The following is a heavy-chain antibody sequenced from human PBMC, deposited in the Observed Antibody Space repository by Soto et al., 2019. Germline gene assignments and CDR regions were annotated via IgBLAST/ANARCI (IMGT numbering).Heavy chain of an antibody. CDR1: GLTVSNAY. Sequence: GGSLRLSCAASGLTVSNAYMAWVRQAQGMGLEWVSVIYDNGTTYYADYVKGRFTISRDTSTNTLSLHMDSLRVEDTAVYYCVRPLPSGRNYCLDFWGQGTTVTVSS. D-gene: IGHD1-7*01. J-gene: IGHJ6*02. V-gene: IGHV3-66*04. CDR3: VRPLPSGRNYCLDF. CDR2: IYDNGTT.